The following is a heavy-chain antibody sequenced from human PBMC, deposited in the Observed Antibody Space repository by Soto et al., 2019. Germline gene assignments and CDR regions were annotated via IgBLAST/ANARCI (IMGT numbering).Heavy chain of an antibody. CDR1: GGTCVSYW. J-gene: IGHJ4*02. V-gene: IGHV3-7*02. Sequence: GXSQRLCWAAAGGTCVSYWGSWFRLAPGKGLEWVANIKQDGSEKYYVDSVKGRFTISRDNAKNTLYLQMNSLRVEDTAVYYCARHLAGNRDYWGQGTLVTVSS. CDR2: IKQDGSEK. CDR3: ARHLAGNRDY. D-gene: IGHD3-3*02.